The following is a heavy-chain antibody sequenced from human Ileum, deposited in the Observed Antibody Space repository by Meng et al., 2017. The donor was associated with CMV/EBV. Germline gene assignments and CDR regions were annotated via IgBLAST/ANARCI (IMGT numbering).Heavy chain of an antibody. Sequence: KVSCKGSGYSFSTYWVAWVRQMPGKGLEWMGIIYPGDSDTRYSPSFQGQVTISADKSISTAYLQWSSLKASDTAMYYCARARSRYYFDYWGQGTLVTYPQ. CDR1: GYSFSTYW. V-gene: IGHV5-51*01. CDR2: IYPGDSDT. D-gene: IGHD6-6*01. J-gene: IGHJ4*02. CDR3: ARARSRYYFDY.